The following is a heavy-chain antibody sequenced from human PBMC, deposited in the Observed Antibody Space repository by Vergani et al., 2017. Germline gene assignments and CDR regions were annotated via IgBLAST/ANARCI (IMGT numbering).Heavy chain of an antibody. Sequence: EVQLLESGGGLVQPGGSLRLSCAASGFTFNSYAMSWVRQAPGKGLEWVSVISGSGDSTNYGDSVKGRFTISRDNSKNTLYLQMNSLRAEDTAVYYCAKDLNPFGGIDVMCLDYWGQGTLGTVSS. J-gene: IGHJ4*02. CDR1: GFTFNSYA. V-gene: IGHV3-23*01. CDR2: ISGSGDST. CDR3: AKDLNPFGGIDVMCLDY. D-gene: IGHD3-16*02.